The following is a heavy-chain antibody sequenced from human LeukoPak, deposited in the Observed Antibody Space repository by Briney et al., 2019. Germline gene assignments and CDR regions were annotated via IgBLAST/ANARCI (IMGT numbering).Heavy chain of an antibody. CDR1: GGTFSSYA. D-gene: IGHD6-6*01. V-gene: IGHV1-69*13. J-gene: IGHJ6*02. CDR2: IIPIFGTA. CDR3: AREAVSSSSSPGYYGMDV. Sequence: ASVKVSCKASGGTFSSYAISWVRQAPGQGLEWMGGIIPIFGTANYAQKFQGRVTITADESTSTAYMELSSLRSEDTAVYYCAREAVSSSSSPGYYGMDVWGQGTTVTVSS.